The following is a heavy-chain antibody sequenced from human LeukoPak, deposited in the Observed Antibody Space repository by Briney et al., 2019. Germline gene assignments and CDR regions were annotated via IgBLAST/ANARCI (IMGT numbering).Heavy chain of an antibody. J-gene: IGHJ4*02. Sequence: PGGSLGLSCAASGFTFSSYAMSWVRQAPGKGLEWVSAISGSGGSTYYADSVKGRFTISRDNSKNTLYLQMNSLRAEDMAVYYCAKDPRLTTVTTLGYWGQGTLVTVSS. D-gene: IGHD4-17*01. V-gene: IGHV3-23*01. CDR1: GFTFSSYA. CDR3: AKDPRLTTVTTLGY. CDR2: ISGSGGST.